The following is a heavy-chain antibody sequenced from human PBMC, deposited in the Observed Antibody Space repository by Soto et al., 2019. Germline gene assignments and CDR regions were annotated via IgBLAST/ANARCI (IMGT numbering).Heavy chain of an antibody. J-gene: IGHJ4*02. CDR1: GFTFSSYA. CDR3: AKSVFEVVILKPFDY. D-gene: IGHD3-3*01. V-gene: IGHV3-23*01. CDR2: ISGSGGST. Sequence: GGSLRLSCAASGFTFSSYAMSWVRQAPGKGLEWVSAISGSGGSTYYADSVKGRFTISRDNSKNTLYLQMNSLRAEDTAVYYCAKSVFEVVILKPFDYWGQGTLVTVSS.